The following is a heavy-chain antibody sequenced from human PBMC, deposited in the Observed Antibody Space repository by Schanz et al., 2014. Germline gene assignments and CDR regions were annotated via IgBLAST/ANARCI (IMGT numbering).Heavy chain of an antibody. V-gene: IGHV3-11*05. J-gene: IGHJ4*01. CDR3: AREQIMAAAGLVDY. D-gene: IGHD6-13*01. CDR1: GFTFSDYY. CDR2: ISGTTTYT. Sequence: PGGSLRLSSAASGFTFSDYYMSWIRQAPGKGLEWVSYISGTTTYTNYADSVKGRFTISRDNAKNSLYLQMNSLRAEDTAVYYCAREQIMAAAGLVDYWGHGTLVTVSS.